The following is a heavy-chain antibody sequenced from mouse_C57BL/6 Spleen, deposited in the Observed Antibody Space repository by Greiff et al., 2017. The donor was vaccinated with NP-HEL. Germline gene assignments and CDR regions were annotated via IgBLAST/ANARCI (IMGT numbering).Heavy chain of an antibody. Sequence: EVQLQQSGPELVKPGASVKISCKASGYTFTDYYMNWVKQSHGKSLEWIGDINPNNGGTSYNQKFKGKATLTVDKSSSTAYMELRSLTSEDSAVYYCARRPHYFDYWGQGTTLTVSS. D-gene: IGHD6-1*01. V-gene: IGHV1-26*01. CDR2: INPNNGGT. CDR1: GYTFTDYY. CDR3: ARRPHYFDY. J-gene: IGHJ2*01.